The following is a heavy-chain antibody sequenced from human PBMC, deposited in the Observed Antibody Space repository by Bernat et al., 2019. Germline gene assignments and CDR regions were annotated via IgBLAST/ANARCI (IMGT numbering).Heavy chain of an antibody. CDR2: IIPILGIA. Sequence: QVQLVQSGAEVKKPGSSVKVSCKASGGTFSSYAISWVRQAPGQGLEWMGRIIPILGIANYAQKFQGRVTITAGKSTSTAYMELSSLRSEDTAVYYCALGDYYDSSGYYPFTAYDYWGQGTLVTVSS. V-gene: IGHV1-69*04. D-gene: IGHD3-22*01. J-gene: IGHJ4*02. CDR1: GGTFSSYA. CDR3: ALGDYYDSSGYYPFTAYDY.